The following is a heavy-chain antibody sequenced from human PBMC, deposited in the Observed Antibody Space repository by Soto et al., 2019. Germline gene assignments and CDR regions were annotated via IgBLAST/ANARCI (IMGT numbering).Heavy chain of an antibody. CDR1: GYTFTSYD. V-gene: IGHV1-8*01. Sequence: QVQLVQSGAEVKKPGASVKVSCKASGYTFTSYDINWVRQATGQGLEWMGWLNPNSGNTGYAQKFHGRGTMTSNTSISTAYMELSSLRSEDTAVYYCARDCADIVVVPAAVQYYYYMDVWGKGTTVTVSS. CDR2: LNPNSGNT. CDR3: ARDCADIVVVPAAVQYYYYMDV. D-gene: IGHD2-2*01. J-gene: IGHJ6*03.